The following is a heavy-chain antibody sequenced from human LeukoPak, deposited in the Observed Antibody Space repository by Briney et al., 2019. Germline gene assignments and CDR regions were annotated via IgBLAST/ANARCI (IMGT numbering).Heavy chain of an antibody. CDR3: ARGDDFSDAFDI. V-gene: IGHV4-4*07. CDR1: GGSISIYY. D-gene: IGHD3-3*01. J-gene: IGHJ3*02. CDR2: LYTSGSTT. Sequence: SETLSLTCTVCGGSISIYYWNWIRQPDGKGLEWIGRLYTSGSTTNYNPSLKGRVTMSVDTSKRQYSLKLSSVTAADTAVYYCARGDDFSDAFDIWGQGTMVTVSS.